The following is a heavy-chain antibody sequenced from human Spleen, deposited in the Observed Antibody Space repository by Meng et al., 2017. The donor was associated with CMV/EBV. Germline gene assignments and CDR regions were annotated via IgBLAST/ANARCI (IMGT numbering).Heavy chain of an antibody. CDR1: GFTVSSNY. J-gene: IGHJ4*02. D-gene: IGHD2-15*01. V-gene: IGHV3-53*01. CDR3: ARGRVGWYFDY. Sequence: LSLTCAASGFTVSSNYMSWVRQAPGKGLEWVSVIYSGGSTYYADSVKGRFTISRDNSKNTLYLQMNSLRAEDTAVYYCARGRVGWYFDYWGQGTLVTVSS. CDR2: IYSGGST.